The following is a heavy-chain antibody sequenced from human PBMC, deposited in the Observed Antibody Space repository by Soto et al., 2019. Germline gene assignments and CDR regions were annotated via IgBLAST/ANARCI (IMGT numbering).Heavy chain of an antibody. CDR3: AKDTVHLVVVPAAIPAGYFDY. J-gene: IGHJ4*02. CDR1: GFTFSSYA. V-gene: IGHV3-23*01. D-gene: IGHD2-2*02. Sequence: PGGSLRLSCAASGFTFSSYAMSWVRQAPGKGLEWVSAISGSGGSTYYADSVKGRFTISRDNSKNTLYLQMNSLRAEDTAVYYRAKDTVHLVVVPAAIPAGYFDYWGQGTLVTVSS. CDR2: ISGSGGST.